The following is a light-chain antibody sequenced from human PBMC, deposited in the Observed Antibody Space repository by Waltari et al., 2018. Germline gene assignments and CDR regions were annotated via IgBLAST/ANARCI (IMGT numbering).Light chain of an antibody. J-gene: IGLJ3*02. V-gene: IGLV2-11*01. CDR2: DVT. Sequence: PHSVSGSPGQSVTIPCTGTTNDLGSYNYVSWYQQHPGKAPKLIILDVTQRPPGVPDRLSGSKSGNTASLTISGLRAEDEAEYYCCSYAGSYTWVFGGGTKLTVV. CDR1: TNDLGSYNY. CDR3: CSYAGSYTWV.